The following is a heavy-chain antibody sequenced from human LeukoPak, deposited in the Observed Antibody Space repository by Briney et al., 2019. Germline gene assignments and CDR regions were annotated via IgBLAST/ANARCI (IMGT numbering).Heavy chain of an antibody. D-gene: IGHD2-2*01. CDR1: GGSISSRTYY. CDR3: ARLADCSSTRCHDY. J-gene: IGHJ4*02. CDR2: SYYSGST. V-gene: IGHV4-39*01. Sequence: SETLSLPCTVSGGSISSRTYYWGWIRQPPGKELEWIGSSYYSGSTYYNPSLKSRVTISVDTSKNQFSLKLRSVTAADTAVYYCARLADCSSTRCHDYWGQGTLVTVSS.